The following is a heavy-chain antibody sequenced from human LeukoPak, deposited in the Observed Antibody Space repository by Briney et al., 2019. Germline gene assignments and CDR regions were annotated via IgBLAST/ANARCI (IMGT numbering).Heavy chain of an antibody. CDR1: GFTFSDYY. CDR3: ARDRPRIAVAGHDAFDI. J-gene: IGHJ3*02. V-gene: IGHV3-11*04. CDR2: ISSSGSTI. Sequence: GGSLRLSCAASGFTFSDYYMSWIRQAPGKGLEWVSYISSSGSTIYYADSVKGRFTISRDNAKNSLYLQMNSLRAEDTAVYYCARDRPRIAVAGHDAFDIWGQGTMVTVSS. D-gene: IGHD6-19*01.